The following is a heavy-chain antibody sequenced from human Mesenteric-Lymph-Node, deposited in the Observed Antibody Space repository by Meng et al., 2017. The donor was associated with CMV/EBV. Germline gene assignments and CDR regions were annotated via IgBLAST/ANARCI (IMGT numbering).Heavy chain of an antibody. V-gene: IGHV5-51*01. CDR2: IYPGDSDT. D-gene: IGHD4-11*01. Sequence: KVSCKGSGYTFTNYWIGWVRQMPGQGLECMGIIYPGDSDTKYSPSFQGQVTISADKSINTAYLQWSSLQASDTAMYYCARSTTVTDFDSWGQGTLVTVSS. CDR3: ARSTTVTDFDS. CDR1: GYTFTNYW. J-gene: IGHJ4*02.